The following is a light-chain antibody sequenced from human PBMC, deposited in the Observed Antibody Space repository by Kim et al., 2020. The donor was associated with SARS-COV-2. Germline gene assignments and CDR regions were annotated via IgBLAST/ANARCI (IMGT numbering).Light chain of an antibody. CDR2: GAS. CDR3: QQYGSSPRT. J-gene: IGKJ1*01. Sequence: EIVLTQSPGTLSLSPGERATLSCRASQSFSSNYLAWYQQKPGQAPRLLIYGASSRATGIPDRFSGSGSGTDFTLTISSLEPEDFAVYYCQQYGSSPRTFGRGTKVDIK. CDR1: QSFSSNY. V-gene: IGKV3-20*01.